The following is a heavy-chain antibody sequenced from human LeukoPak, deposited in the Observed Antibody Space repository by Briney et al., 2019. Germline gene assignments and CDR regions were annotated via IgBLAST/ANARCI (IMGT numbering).Heavy chain of an antibody. CDR2: INAGNGNT. J-gene: IGHJ3*02. D-gene: IGHD6-13*01. CDR1: GYTFTSYA. V-gene: IGHV1-3*03. Sequence: ASVKVSCKASGYTFTSYAMHWVRQAPGQRLQWMGWINAGNGNTKYSQEFQGRVTITRDTSASTAYMELSSLRSEDMAVYYCAREGPNSSSWSHDAFDIWGQGTMVTVSS. CDR3: AREGPNSSSWSHDAFDI.